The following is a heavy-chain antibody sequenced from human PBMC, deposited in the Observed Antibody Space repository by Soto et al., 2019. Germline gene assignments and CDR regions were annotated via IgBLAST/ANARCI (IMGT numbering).Heavy chain of an antibody. CDR1: GGSISSSSYY. J-gene: IGHJ4*02. CDR2: IYYSGST. CDR3: GVKGSPEYFDY. V-gene: IGHV4-39*01. Sequence: PSETLSLTCTVSGGSISSSSYYWGWIRQPPGKGLEWIGSIYYSGSTYYNPSLKSRVTISVDTSKNQFSLKLSSVTAADTAVYYCGVKGSPEYFDYWGQGTLVTVSS. D-gene: IGHD3-22*01.